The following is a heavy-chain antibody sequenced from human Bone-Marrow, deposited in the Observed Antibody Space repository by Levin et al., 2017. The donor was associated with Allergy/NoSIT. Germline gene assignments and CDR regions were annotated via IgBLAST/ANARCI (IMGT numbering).Heavy chain of an antibody. Sequence: GGSLRLSCAASGFTFGTHAMHWVRQAPGKGLEGVAVISYDGNTQNYVDSVKGRFTISRDNSNNTLHLQMNSLRAEDTAIYYCAKVVGLIWSGFQAAGYFDVWGRGTLVTVSS. CDR1: GFTFGTHA. D-gene: IGHD3-3*01. CDR2: ISYDGNTQ. V-gene: IGHV3-30-3*01. J-gene: IGHJ2*01. CDR3: AKVVGLIWSGFQAAGYFDV.